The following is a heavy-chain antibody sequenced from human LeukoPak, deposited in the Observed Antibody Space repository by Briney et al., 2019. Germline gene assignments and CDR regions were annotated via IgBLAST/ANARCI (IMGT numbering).Heavy chain of an antibody. Sequence: PGRSLRLSCAASGFTFSSYAMSWVRQAPGKGLEWVSAISGSGGSTYYADSVKGRFTISRDNSKNTLYLQMNSLRAEDTAVYYCAKGPVLLWFGEFRYFDYWGQGTLVTVSS. CDR1: GFTFSSYA. J-gene: IGHJ4*02. CDR3: AKGPVLLWFGEFRYFDY. D-gene: IGHD3-10*01. CDR2: ISGSGGST. V-gene: IGHV3-23*01.